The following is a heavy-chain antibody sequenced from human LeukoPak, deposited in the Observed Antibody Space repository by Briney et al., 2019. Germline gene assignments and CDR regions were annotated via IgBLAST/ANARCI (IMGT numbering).Heavy chain of an antibody. J-gene: IGHJ4*02. D-gene: IGHD1-26*01. CDR3: ARGDIVGATTTPFDY. V-gene: IGHV3-33*01. Sequence: PGGSLRLSCAASGFTFRSYGMHWVRQAPGKGLEWVAVIWYDGSNQYYADSVKGRFTISRDNSKNTLYLQMNSLRAEDTAVYYCARGDIVGATTTPFDYWGQGTLVTVSS. CDR2: IWYDGSNQ. CDR1: GFTFRSYG.